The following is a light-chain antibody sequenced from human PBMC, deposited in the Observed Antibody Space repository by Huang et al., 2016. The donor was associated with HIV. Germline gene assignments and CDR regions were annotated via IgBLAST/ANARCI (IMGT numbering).Light chain of an antibody. V-gene: IGKV3-15*01. CDR3: LQYDNWPRT. CDR1: QSVSGN. CDR2: GAS. J-gene: IGKJ3*01. Sequence: EIVMTQSPATLSVSPGERATLSCRASQSVSGNLAWYQQKPGQAPRLLIYGASTRAIGNAAIVSASGSGTEFTLTINSLQSEDFAVYYCLQYDNWPRTFGPGTKVDVK.